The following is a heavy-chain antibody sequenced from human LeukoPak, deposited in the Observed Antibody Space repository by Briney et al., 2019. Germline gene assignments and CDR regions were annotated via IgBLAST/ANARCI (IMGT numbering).Heavy chain of an antibody. Sequence: GGSLRLSCAASGSTVSSSYMTWVRQSPGKGLEWVSVLYSGGSTYYADSVKGRFTISRDNSKNTLYLQMNSLRAEDTAVYYCARESDYYFDYWGQGTLVTVSS. CDR3: ARESDYYFDY. J-gene: IGHJ4*02. D-gene: IGHD2-21*01. CDR1: GSTVSSSY. V-gene: IGHV3-53*01. CDR2: LYSGGST.